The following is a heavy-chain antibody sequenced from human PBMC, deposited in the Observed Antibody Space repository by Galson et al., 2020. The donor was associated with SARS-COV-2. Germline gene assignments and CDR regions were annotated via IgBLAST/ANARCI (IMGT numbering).Heavy chain of an antibody. CDR3: ASRAPDWLLETARADWYFDL. CDR1: GGSISSYY. Sequence: SETLSLTCTVSGGSISSYYWSWIRQPPGKGLEWIGYIYYSGSTNYNPSLKSRVTISVDTSKNQFSLKLSSVTAADTAVYYCASRAPDWLLETARADWYFDLWGRGTLVTVSS. CDR2: IYYSGST. J-gene: IGHJ2*01. V-gene: IGHV4-59*01. D-gene: IGHD2-15*01.